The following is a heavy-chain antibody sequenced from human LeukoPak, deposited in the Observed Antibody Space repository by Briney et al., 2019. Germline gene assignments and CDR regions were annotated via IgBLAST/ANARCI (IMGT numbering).Heavy chain of an antibody. D-gene: IGHD4-17*01. CDR2: ISGSGGST. V-gene: IGHV3-23*01. J-gene: IGHJ5*02. Sequence: GGSLRLSCAASGFTFSSYAMSWVRQASGKGLEWVSAISGSGGSTYYADSVKGRFTISGDNSKNTLYLQMNSLRAEDTAVYYCAKDPSIYGDYWFDPWGQGTLVTVSS. CDR1: GFTFSSYA. CDR3: AKDPSIYGDYWFDP.